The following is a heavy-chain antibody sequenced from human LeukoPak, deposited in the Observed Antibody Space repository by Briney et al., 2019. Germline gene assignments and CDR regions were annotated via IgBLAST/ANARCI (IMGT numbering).Heavy chain of an antibody. V-gene: IGHV4-30-4*01. D-gene: IGHD4-17*01. J-gene: IGHJ4*02. Sequence: SETLSLTCTVSGGSISSGDYYWSWIPQPPGKGLEWIGYIYYSGSTYYNPSLKSRVTISVDTSKNQFSLKLSSVTAADTAVYYCAREGSMTTVTYFDYWGQGTLVTVSS. CDR1: GGSISSGDYY. CDR2: IYYSGST. CDR3: AREGSMTTVTYFDY.